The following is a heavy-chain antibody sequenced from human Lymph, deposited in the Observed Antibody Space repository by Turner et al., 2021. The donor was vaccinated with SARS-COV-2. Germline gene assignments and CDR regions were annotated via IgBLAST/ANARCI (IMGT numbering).Heavy chain of an antibody. CDR3: GRHMTIFGVAGSWFDP. CDR2: IDYSGST. J-gene: IGHJ5*02. V-gene: IGHV4-39*01. D-gene: IGHD3-3*01. Sequence: QLQLQESGPGLVKPSATLSLTCTVSGGSISSSSYYWGWIRQPPGKGLEWIGSIDYSGSTYYNPSLKRRVTITVDTAKNQFSLKMSSVTAADTAVYYCGRHMTIFGVAGSWFDPWGQGTLVTVSS. CDR1: GGSISSSSYY.